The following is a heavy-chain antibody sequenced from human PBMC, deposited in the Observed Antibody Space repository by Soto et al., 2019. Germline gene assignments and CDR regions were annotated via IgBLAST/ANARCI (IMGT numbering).Heavy chain of an antibody. D-gene: IGHD1-20*01. J-gene: IGHJ6*04. V-gene: IGHV3-30*18. CDR1: GFTFSSYG. CDR3: AKDGAVYNWNPQGMDV. Sequence: PGGSLRLSCAASGFTFSSYGMHWVRQAPGKGLEWVAVISYDGSNKYYADSVKGRFTISRDNSKNTLYLQMNSLRAEDTAVYYCAKDGAVYNWNPQGMDVWGEGTTVTVSS. CDR2: ISYDGSNK.